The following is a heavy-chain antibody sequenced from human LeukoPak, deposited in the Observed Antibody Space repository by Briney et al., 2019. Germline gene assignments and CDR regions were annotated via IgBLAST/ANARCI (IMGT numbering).Heavy chain of an antibody. CDR2: ISYDGSNK. Sequence: PGRSLRLSCAASGFPFSNYGMHWVRQAPGKGLEWVAVISYDGSNKYYADSVKGRFTISRDNSKNTLYLQMNSLRAEDTAVYYCAKDGRYCRGGSCYWVTRGYYFDYWGQGTLVTVSS. J-gene: IGHJ4*02. V-gene: IGHV3-30*18. D-gene: IGHD2-15*01. CDR1: GFPFSNYG. CDR3: AKDGRYCRGGSCYWVTRGYYFDY.